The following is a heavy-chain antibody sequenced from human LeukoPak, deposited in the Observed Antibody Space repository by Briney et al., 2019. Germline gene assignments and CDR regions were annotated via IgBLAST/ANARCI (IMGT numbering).Heavy chain of an antibody. V-gene: IGHV3-23*01. CDR3: AKARSSSSWYEIYFDY. CDR2: ISGSGGST. CDR1: GFTFSSYA. Sequence: GGSLRLSCAASGFTFSSYAMSWVRQAPGKGPEWVSAISGSGGSTYYADSVKGRFTISRDNSKNTLYLQMNSLRAEDTAVYYCAKARSSSSWYEIYFDYWGQGTLVTVSS. J-gene: IGHJ4*02. D-gene: IGHD6-13*01.